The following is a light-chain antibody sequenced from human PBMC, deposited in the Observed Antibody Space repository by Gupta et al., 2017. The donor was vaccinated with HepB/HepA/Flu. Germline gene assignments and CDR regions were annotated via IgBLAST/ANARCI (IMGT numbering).Light chain of an antibody. CDR3: QQYGASPPGS. CDR1: QSVSSGN. V-gene: IGKV3-20*01. Sequence: DIVLTQSPGPLSLSPGEGATLSCRASQSVSSGNLAWYQQKPGQAPRLVIYGASSRAGGTPDRFSGSGSGTDFTLTISRLEREDFGVYYCQQYGASPPGSFGQGTRLDI. CDR2: GAS. J-gene: IGKJ2*04.